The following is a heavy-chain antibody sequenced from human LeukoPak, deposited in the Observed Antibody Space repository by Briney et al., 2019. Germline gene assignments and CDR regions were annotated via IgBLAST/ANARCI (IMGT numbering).Heavy chain of an antibody. D-gene: IGHD5-18*01. CDR3: ARVGANEGYSYGLDY. CDR2: IYYSGST. J-gene: IGHJ4*02. V-gene: IGHV4-59*01. CDR1: GGSISSYY. Sequence: SETLSLTCTVSGGSISSYYWSWIRQPPGKGLEWIGYIYYSGSTNYNPSLKSRVTISVDTSKNQFSLKLSSVTAADTAVYYCARVGANEGYSYGLDYWGQGTLVTVSS.